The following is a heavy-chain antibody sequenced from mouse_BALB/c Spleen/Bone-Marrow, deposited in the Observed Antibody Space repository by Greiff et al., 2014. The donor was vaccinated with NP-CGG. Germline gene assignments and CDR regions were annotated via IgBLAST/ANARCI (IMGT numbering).Heavy chain of an antibody. J-gene: IGHJ4*01. V-gene: IGHV5-17*02. CDR1: GFTFSSFG. CDR3: ARSNYVGYYAMDY. D-gene: IGHD1-1*01. Sequence: VQLKESGGGLVQPGGSRKLSCAASGFTFSSFGIHWVRQAPEKGLEWVAYISSDSSTIYYADTVKGRFTISRDNPKNTLFLQMTSLRSEDTSTYYCARSNYVGYYAMDYWGQGTSVTVSS. CDR2: ISSDSSTI.